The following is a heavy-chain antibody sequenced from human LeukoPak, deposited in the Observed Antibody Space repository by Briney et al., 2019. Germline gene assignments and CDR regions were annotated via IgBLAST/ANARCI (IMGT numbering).Heavy chain of an antibody. V-gene: IGHV3-30*18. J-gene: IGHJ3*02. CDR1: GFTFSNFG. CDR2: ISYDGSNK. Sequence: PGGSLRLSCAASGFTFSNFGMHWVRQAPGKGLEWVAVISYDGSNKYYADSVKGRFTISRDNSKNTLYLQMNSLRAEDTAVYYCAKVSLWFGELYAFDIWGQGTMVTVSS. CDR3: AKVSLWFGELYAFDI. D-gene: IGHD3-10*01.